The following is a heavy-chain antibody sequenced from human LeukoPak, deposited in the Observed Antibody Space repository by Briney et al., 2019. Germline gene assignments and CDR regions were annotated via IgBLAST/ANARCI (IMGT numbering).Heavy chain of an antibody. Sequence: SETLSVTCTVPGYSISSGYYWGWIRQPPGKGLGWIGSIYHSGSTYYNPSLKRRVTISVDTSKNQFSLKLSSVTAADTAVYYCARSFDTRQYYYDSSGYYGLSDYWGQGTLVTVSS. CDR3: ARSFDTRQYYYDSSGYYGLSDY. CDR1: GYSISSGYY. D-gene: IGHD3-22*01. CDR2: IYHSGST. J-gene: IGHJ4*02. V-gene: IGHV4-38-2*02.